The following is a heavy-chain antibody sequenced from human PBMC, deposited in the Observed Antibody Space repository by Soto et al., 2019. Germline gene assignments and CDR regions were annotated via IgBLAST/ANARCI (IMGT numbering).Heavy chain of an antibody. V-gene: IGHV3-30-3*01. Sequence: PGGSLRLSCAASGFTFSSYAMHWVRQAPGKGLEWVAVISYDGSNKYYADSVKGRFTISRDNSKNTLYLQMNSLRAEDTAVYYRARDQEHIVVVTAILDGMDAWGQGTTVTVSS. D-gene: IGHD2-21*02. J-gene: IGHJ6*02. CDR3: ARDQEHIVVVTAILDGMDA. CDR1: GFTFSSYA. CDR2: ISYDGSNK.